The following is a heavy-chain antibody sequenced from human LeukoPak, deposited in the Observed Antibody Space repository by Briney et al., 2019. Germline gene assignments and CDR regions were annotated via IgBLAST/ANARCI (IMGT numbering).Heavy chain of an antibody. CDR3: AREIGHIAARPYWYFDL. J-gene: IGHJ2*01. CDR2: IYTSGST. CDR1: GGSISSGSYY. Sequence: PSQTLSLTFTVSGGSISSGSYYWSWIRQPAGKGLEWIWRIYTSGSTNYNPSLKSRVTISVDTSKNQFSLKLSSVTAADTAVYYCAREIGHIAARPYWYFDLWGRGTLVTVSS. V-gene: IGHV4-61*02. D-gene: IGHD6-6*01.